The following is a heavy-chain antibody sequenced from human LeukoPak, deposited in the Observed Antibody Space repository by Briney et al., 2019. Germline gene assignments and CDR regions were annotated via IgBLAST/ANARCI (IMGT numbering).Heavy chain of an antibody. J-gene: IGHJ5*02. CDR3: AREKGTGSGSYTPVAWFDP. Sequence: GASVKVSCKASGYTFTSYYIHWVRQAPGQGLEWMGWINPNSGGTNYAQKFQGRVTTTRDTSISTAYMELSRLRSDDTAVYYCAREKGTGSGSYTPVAWFDPWGQGTLVTVSS. D-gene: IGHD3-10*01. CDR1: GYTFTSYY. V-gene: IGHV1-2*02. CDR2: INPNSGGT.